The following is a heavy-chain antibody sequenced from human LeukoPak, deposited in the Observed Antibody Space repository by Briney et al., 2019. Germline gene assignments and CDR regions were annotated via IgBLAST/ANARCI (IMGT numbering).Heavy chain of an antibody. CDR1: GGTFSSYA. V-gene: IGHV1-69*01. CDR3: ARSRFTVDMVVIHYYYYYMDV. J-gene: IGHJ6*03. D-gene: IGHD5-12*01. Sequence: SVKVSCKASGGTFSSYAISWVRQAPGQGLEWMGGIIPIFGTANYAQKFQGRVTITADESTSTAYMELSSLRSEDTAVYYCARSRFTVDMVVIHYYYYYMDVWGKGTTVTVSS. CDR2: IIPIFGTA.